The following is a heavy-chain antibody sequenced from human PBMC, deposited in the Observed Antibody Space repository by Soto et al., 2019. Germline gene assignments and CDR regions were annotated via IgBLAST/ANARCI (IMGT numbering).Heavy chain of an antibody. V-gene: IGHV4-4*07. CDR1: GGSMTSYY. J-gene: IGHJ5*02. Sequence: SETLSLTCTVSGGSMTSYYWTWIRQPAGKGLEWIGRVYSSGGTHYNPSLKSRVTISLDTSKNQFSLRLLSVTDADTAVYFCERGQRFSDWFDPWGQGTLVTVSS. CDR3: ERGQRFSDWFDP. D-gene: IGHD3-3*01. CDR2: VYSSGGT.